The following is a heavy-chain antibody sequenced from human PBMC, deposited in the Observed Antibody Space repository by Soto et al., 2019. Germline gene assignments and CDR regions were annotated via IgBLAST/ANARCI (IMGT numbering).Heavy chain of an antibody. J-gene: IGHJ6*03. V-gene: IGHV1-18*01. CDR1: GYTFTSYG. Sequence: GASVKVSCKASGYTFTSYGISWVRQAPGQGLEWMGWISAYNGNTNYAQKLQGRVTMTTDTSTSTAYMELRSLRSDDTAVYYCARAPAIRFLEWLSPNYYYYYYMDVWGKGTTVTVSS. CDR2: ISAYNGNT. CDR3: ARAPAIRFLEWLSPNYYYYYYMDV. D-gene: IGHD3-3*01.